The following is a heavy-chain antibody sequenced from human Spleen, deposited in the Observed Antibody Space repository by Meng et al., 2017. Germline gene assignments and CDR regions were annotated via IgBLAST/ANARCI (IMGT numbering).Heavy chain of an antibody. CDR1: GYTFTGFY. D-gene: IGHD4-17*01. Sequence: QVQLVQSGAEVKKPGASVKVSCKASGYTFTGFYMHWVRQAPGQGLEWMGRINPNSGGTKYAQKFQGRVTMTRNTSISTAYMELSSLRSEDTAVYYCARGGDYVDTQDWFDPWGQGTLVTVSS. CDR3: ARGGDYVDTQDWFDP. J-gene: IGHJ5*02. CDR2: INPNSGGT. V-gene: IGHV1-2*06.